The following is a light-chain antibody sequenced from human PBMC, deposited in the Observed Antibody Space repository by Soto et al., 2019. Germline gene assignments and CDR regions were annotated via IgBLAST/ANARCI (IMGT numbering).Light chain of an antibody. CDR3: QRRSNWREVT. CDR1: QSVSYY. J-gene: IGKJ5*01. Sequence: EIVLTQSPATLSLSPGERATLTCRASQSVSYYLAWYQQKPGQAPRLLIYNASKRPTGIPARFSGSGSGTDFALTFSILRPGDFAFYNCQRRSNWREVTFGQGTRLEIK. CDR2: NAS. V-gene: IGKV3-11*01.